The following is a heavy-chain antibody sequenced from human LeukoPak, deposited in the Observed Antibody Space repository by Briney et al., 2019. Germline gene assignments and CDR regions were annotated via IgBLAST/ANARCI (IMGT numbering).Heavy chain of an antibody. CDR2: MNPNSGNT. D-gene: IGHD4-17*01. CDR3: ARKHNYGEHVFDY. CDR1: GYTFTSYD. V-gene: IGHV1-8*01. J-gene: IGHJ4*02. Sequence: ASVKVSCKASGYTFTSYDINWVRQATGQGLEWMGWMNPNSGNTGYAQKFQGRVTMTRDTSISTAYMELSSLRSEDTAVYYCARKHNYGEHVFDYWGQGTLVTVSS.